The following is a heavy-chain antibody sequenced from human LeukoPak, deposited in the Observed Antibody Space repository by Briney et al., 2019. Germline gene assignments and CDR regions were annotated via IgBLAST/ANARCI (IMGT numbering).Heavy chain of an antibody. J-gene: IGHJ4*02. CDR1: DYSVSRGYY. CDR3: AREDSRSSYHDY. Sequence: SETLSLTCTVSDYSVSRGYYWGWIRQPPGKGLEWIGSIYHTGSTYYNPSLKSRVTISVDTSRNKFSLKLSSVTAADTAVYYCAREDSRSSYHDYWGPGTLVTVSS. V-gene: IGHV4-38-2*02. D-gene: IGHD6-6*01. CDR2: IYHTGST.